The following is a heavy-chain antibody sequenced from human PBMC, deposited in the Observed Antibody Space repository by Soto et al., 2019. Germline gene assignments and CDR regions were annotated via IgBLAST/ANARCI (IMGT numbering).Heavy chain of an antibody. Sequence: PGESLKNSWKGSGYSFTSYWIGWVRQMPGKGLEWMGIIYPGDSDTRYSPSFQGQVTISADKSISTAYLQWSSLKASDTAMYYCARRQGDYVRWFDPWGQGTLVTVSS. D-gene: IGHD4-17*01. CDR1: GYSFTSYW. V-gene: IGHV5-51*01. J-gene: IGHJ5*02. CDR2: IYPGDSDT. CDR3: ARRQGDYVRWFDP.